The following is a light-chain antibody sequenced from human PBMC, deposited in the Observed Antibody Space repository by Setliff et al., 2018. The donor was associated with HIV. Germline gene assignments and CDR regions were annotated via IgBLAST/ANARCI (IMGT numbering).Light chain of an antibody. J-gene: IGLJ1*01. CDR1: SSDVGGYNY. Sequence: QSALTQPRSVSGSLGQSVTISCTGTSSDVGGYNYVSWYQQHPGKAPKLMIHDVSKRPSGVPDRFSASKSGNTASLTISGLRAEDEADYYCCSYAGSPYVFGTGTKVTVL. CDR2: DVS. V-gene: IGLV2-11*01. CDR3: CSYAGSPYV.